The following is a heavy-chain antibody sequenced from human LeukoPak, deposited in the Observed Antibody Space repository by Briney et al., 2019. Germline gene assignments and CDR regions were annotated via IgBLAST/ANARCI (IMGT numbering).Heavy chain of an antibody. CDR2: INGDGSST. CDR1: GFSFSNDW. Sequence: GGSLRLSCAASGFSFSNDWMHWVRQAPGKGLECVSYINGDGSSTNCADSVTCRFTISRDNSKNTLYVQMTSLRDEDTAVYYCVRGLDSWGLRTLFTVSS. V-gene: IGHV3-74*01. CDR3: VRGLDS. J-gene: IGHJ5*01. D-gene: IGHD3-16*01.